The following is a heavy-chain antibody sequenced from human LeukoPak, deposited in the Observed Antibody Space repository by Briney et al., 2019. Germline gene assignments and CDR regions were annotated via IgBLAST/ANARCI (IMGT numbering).Heavy chain of an antibody. D-gene: IGHD2-2*02. J-gene: IGHJ4*02. CDR2: MNPNSGNT. V-gene: IGHV1-8*01. Sequence: GASVKVSCEASGYTFTSYDINWVRQATGQGLEWMGWMNPNSGNTGYAQKFQGRVTMTRNTSISTAYMELSSLRSEDTAVYYCARGGLGYCSSTSCYNFDYWGQGTLVTVSS. CDR1: GYTFTSYD. CDR3: ARGGLGYCSSTSCYNFDY.